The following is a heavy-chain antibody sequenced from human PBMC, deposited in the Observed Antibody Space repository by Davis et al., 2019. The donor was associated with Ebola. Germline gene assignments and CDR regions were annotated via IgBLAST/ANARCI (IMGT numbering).Heavy chain of an antibody. CDR1: GYIFSIYG. V-gene: IGHV1-69*13. J-gene: IGHJ4*02. Sequence: SVKVSCKASGYIFSIYGTSWVRQAPGQGLEWMGGIIPIFGTANYAQKFQGRVTITADESTSTAYMELSSLRSEDTAVYYCAREVGLYGRSFDYWGQGTLVTVSS. CDR3: AREVGLYGRSFDY. D-gene: IGHD2-2*02. CDR2: IIPIFGTA.